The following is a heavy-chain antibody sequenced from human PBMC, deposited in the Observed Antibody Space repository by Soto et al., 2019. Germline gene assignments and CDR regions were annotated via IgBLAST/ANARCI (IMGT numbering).Heavy chain of an antibody. J-gene: IGHJ6*02. Sequence: GESLKISCAASGFTFSSYSMNWVRQAPGKGLEWVSYISSSSSTIYYADSVKGRFTISRDNAKNSLYLQMNSLRDEDTAVYYCASVGGYGSGSYYISRLDYYYGMDVWGQGTTVTVSS. CDR2: ISSSSSTI. CDR3: ASVGGYGSGSYYISRLDYYYGMDV. V-gene: IGHV3-48*02. CDR1: GFTFSSYS. D-gene: IGHD3-10*01.